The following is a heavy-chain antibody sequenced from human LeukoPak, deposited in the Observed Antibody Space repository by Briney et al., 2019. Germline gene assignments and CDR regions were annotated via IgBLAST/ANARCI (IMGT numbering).Heavy chain of an antibody. CDR2: ISSSSSYT. CDR3: ARTRITSYGMDV. J-gene: IGHJ6*02. CDR1: GFTFSDYY. V-gene: IGHV3-11*06. Sequence: GGSLRLSCAASGFTFSDYYMSWIRQAPGKGLEWVSYISSSSSYTNYADSVKGRFTISRDNAKNSLYLQMNSLGAEDTAVYYCARTRITSYGMDVWGQGTTVTVSS. D-gene: IGHD3-10*01.